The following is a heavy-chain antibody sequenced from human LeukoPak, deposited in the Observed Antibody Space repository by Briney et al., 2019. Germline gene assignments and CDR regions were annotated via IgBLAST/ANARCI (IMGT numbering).Heavy chain of an antibody. CDR1: GGSVSSGSYY. Sequence: PSETLSLTCTVSGGSVSSGSYYWSWIRQPPGKGLEWIGYIYYSGSTNYNPSLKSRVTISVDTSKNQFSLKLSSVTAADTAVYYCARVPWGLKGLGMDVWGQGTTVTVSS. J-gene: IGHJ6*02. V-gene: IGHV4-61*01. CDR2: IYYSGST. CDR3: ARVPWGLKGLGMDV. D-gene: IGHD3-16*01.